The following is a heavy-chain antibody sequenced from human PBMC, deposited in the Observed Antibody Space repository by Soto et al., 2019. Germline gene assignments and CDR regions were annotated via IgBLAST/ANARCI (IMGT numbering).Heavy chain of an antibody. CDR3: ARVPAPPLPAANYYGMDV. CDR2: ISYDGSNK. Sequence: PGGSLRLSCAASGFTFISYAMHWVRQAPGKGLEWVAVISYDGSNKYYADSVKGRFTISRDNSKNTLYLQMNSLRAEDTAVYYCARVPAPPLPAANYYGMDVWGQGTPVTVSS. J-gene: IGHJ6*02. D-gene: IGHD2-2*01. CDR1: GFTFISYA. V-gene: IGHV3-30-3*01.